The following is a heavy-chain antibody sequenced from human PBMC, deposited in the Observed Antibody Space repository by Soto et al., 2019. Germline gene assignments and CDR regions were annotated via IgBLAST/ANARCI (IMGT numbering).Heavy chain of an antibody. J-gene: IGHJ3*02. V-gene: IGHV5-51*01. CDR3: ARHSMVNPPSDAFDI. Sequence: PGESLKISCKGSGYSFTSYWIGWVRQMPGKGLEWMGIIYPGDSDTRYSPSFQGQATISADKSISTAYLQWSSLKASDTAMYYCARHSMVNPPSDAFDICGQGTMVTVSS. CDR2: IYPGDSDT. CDR1: GYSFTSYW. D-gene: IGHD2-15*01.